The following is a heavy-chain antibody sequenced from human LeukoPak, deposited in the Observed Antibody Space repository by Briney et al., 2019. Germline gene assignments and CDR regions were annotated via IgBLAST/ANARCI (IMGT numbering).Heavy chain of an antibody. CDR1: GFTFSSYD. CDR3: AKAIGTSCYGGIDY. CDR2: ISGSGGST. V-gene: IGHV3-23*01. D-gene: IGHD2-2*01. Sequence: GGSLRLSCAASGFTFSSYDMNWVRQAPGKGLEWVSAISGSGGSTYYADSVKGRFTIFRDNSKSTLYLKMNSLRAEDTAVYYCAKAIGTSCYGGIDYWGQGTLVTVSS. J-gene: IGHJ4*02.